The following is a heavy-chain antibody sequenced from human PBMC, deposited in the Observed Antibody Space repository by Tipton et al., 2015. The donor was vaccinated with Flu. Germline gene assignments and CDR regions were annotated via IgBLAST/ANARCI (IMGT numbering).Heavy chain of an antibody. CDR1: GDSIRSSNYY. J-gene: IGHJ5*02. CDR2: TFHSGNT. CDR3: ARRDYSNYVSEPKNWFDP. V-gene: IGHV4-38-2*01. D-gene: IGHD4-11*01. Sequence: TLSLTCGVSGDSIRSSNYYWGWIRQPPGKGLEWIGNTFHSGNTYLNPSLKSRVTISIDTSKNEFSLKLSSVTAADTAIYYCARRDYSNYVSEPKNWFDPWGQGTLDSVSS.